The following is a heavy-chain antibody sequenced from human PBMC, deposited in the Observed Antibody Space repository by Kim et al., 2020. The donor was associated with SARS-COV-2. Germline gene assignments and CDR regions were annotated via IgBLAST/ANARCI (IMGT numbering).Heavy chain of an antibody. Sequence: SPSFQGQVTISADKSISTAYLQWSSLKASDTAMYYCARRDGDYYGWFDPWGQGTLVTVSS. D-gene: IGHD3-10*01. CDR3: ARRDGDYYGWFDP. V-gene: IGHV5-51*01. J-gene: IGHJ5*02.